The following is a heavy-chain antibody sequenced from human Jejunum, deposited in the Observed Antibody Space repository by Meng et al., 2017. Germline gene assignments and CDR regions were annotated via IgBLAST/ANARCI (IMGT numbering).Heavy chain of an antibody. CDR3: AREGVSGTYYFFDS. V-gene: IGHV3-48*03. CDR1: GFNFSSFE. J-gene: IGHJ4*02. D-gene: IGHD6-25*01. CDR2: VGNSGTTK. Sequence: GESLKISCAASGFNFSSFEMHWVRQAPGKGLEWISYVGNSGTTKYYADSVQGRFTISRDNAKNSLYLQMNSLTAEDTAIYYCAREGVSGTYYFFDSWGQGTLVTVSS.